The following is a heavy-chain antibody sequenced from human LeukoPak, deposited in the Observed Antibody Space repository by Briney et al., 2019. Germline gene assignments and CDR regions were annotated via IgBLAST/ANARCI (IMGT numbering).Heavy chain of an antibody. CDR2: ISSSGSTI. Sequence: GGSLRLSCAASGFTFSDYILDWVRQAPGKGLEWVSYISSSGSTIYYADSVKGRFTISRDNAKNSLYLQMNSLRAEDTAVYYCARVGRHDSSPFDYWGQGTLVTVSS. V-gene: IGHV3-48*04. CDR1: GFTFSDYI. D-gene: IGHD3-22*01. J-gene: IGHJ4*02. CDR3: ARVGRHDSSPFDY.